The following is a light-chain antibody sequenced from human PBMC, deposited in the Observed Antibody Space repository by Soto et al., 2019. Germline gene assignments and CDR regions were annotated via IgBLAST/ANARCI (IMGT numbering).Light chain of an antibody. J-gene: IGKJ2*01. CDR1: QGISTS. CDR3: QQFDSYPYT. Sequence: DIQLTQSPSFLSASVGDRVTITCRASQGISTSLAWYQQKPGEAPNLLISAASTLEGVFSAKFTGSGSGAEFTLTISSLQPEDFATYYCQQFDSYPYTFGQGTKLEIK. CDR2: AAS. V-gene: IGKV1-9*01.